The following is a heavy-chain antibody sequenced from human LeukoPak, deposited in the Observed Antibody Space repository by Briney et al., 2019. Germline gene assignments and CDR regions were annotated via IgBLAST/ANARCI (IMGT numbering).Heavy chain of an antibody. J-gene: IGHJ4*02. Sequence: SETLSLTCTVSGGSISSYYWSWVRPPPGEGLEWGGEIYYSGSTKYTPSLQSRVTTSVDTSTNQFSLKLSSVTAADTAVYYCARDPTTGDYTLFDYWGQGTLVTVSP. CDR1: GGSISSYY. D-gene: IGHD4-17*01. CDR3: ARDPTTGDYTLFDY. CDR2: IYYSGST. V-gene: IGHV4-59*01.